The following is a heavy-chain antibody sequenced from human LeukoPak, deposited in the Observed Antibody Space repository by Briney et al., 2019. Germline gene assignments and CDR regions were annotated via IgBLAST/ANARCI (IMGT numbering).Heavy chain of an antibody. Sequence: SQTLSLTCTVSGGSIIRGAFYWHWIRQPAGKGLEWIGRVHTSGSTHYDPSLSSRVTISLDTSKNQCSLRLSSVTAADTAVYCCARGPANGASYFDYWGQGSLVTVSS. V-gene: IGHV4-61*02. CDR1: GGSIIRGAFY. D-gene: IGHD2-8*01. J-gene: IGHJ4*02. CDR3: ARGPANGASYFDY. CDR2: VHTSGST.